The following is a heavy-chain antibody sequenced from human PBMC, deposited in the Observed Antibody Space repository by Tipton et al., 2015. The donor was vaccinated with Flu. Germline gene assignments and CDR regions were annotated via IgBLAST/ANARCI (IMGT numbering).Heavy chain of an antibody. D-gene: IGHD3-10*01. CDR1: DYSISSGYY. Sequence: PGLVKPSETLSLICTVSDYSISSGYYWGWIRQPPGKGLEWIGCISHSGRTYYNPSLKSRVTISEDTAKNQFSQRLSSVTAADTAVYYCARSTYYYGSGSSDYWGQGTLVTVSS. V-gene: IGHV4-38-2*02. CDR3: ARSTYYYGSGSSDY. CDR2: ISHSGRT. J-gene: IGHJ4*02.